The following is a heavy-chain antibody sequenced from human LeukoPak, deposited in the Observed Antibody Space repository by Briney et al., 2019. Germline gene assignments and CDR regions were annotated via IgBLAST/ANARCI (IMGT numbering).Heavy chain of an antibody. CDR3: ARVYCSSTSCYAYDY. CDR1: GGSFSGYY. D-gene: IGHD2-2*01. V-gene: IGHV4-34*01. Sequence: PSETLSLTCAVYGGSFSGYYWSWIHQPPGKGLEWIGEINHSGSTNYNPSLKSRVTISVDTSKNQFSLKLSSVTAADTAVYYCARVYCSSTSCYAYDYWGQGTLVTVSS. CDR2: INHSGST. J-gene: IGHJ4*02.